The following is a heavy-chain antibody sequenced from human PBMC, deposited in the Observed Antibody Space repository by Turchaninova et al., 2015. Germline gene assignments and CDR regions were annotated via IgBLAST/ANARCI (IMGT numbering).Heavy chain of an antibody. CDR2: FHSSGST. D-gene: IGHD6-6*01. J-gene: IGHJ5*02. V-gene: IGHV4-4*07. CDR3: AGYHLRSSDPYNWFDP. Sequence: GELQESGPGLVKPSETLSLTCTVFGDSIINYYCSWIRQPAGKGLEYIGRFHSSGSTNYNPSLKSRVTISVDKSKNHFSLKLSSVTAADTAVYYCAGYHLRSSDPYNWFDPWGQGTLVTVSS. CDR1: GDSIINYY.